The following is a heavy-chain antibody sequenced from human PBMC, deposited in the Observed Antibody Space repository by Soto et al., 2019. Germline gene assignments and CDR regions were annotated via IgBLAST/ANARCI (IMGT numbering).Heavy chain of an antibody. J-gene: IGHJ5*02. CDR3: ARGAPSVVVAATRKNWFDP. V-gene: IGHV4-38-2*02. D-gene: IGHD2-15*01. CDR2: IYHGGTT. Sequence: TLSLRCPLSVYSIRRGYYWAWIRQPPGKGQEWIASIYHGGTTFYNPSLKSRITISVDTSKNQFSLKLSSVTAADTAVYCCARGAPSVVVAATRKNWFDPWGQGNLVNFSS. CDR1: VYSIRRGYY.